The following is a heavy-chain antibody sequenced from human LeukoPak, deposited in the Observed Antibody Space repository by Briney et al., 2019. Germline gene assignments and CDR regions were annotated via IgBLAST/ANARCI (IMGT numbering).Heavy chain of an antibody. CDR3: AKRDYGDFSGGLVGG. CDR1: GFTFSSYA. V-gene: IGHV3-23*01. CDR2: ISASGAST. J-gene: IGHJ4*02. Sequence: HTGGSLRLSCAASGFTFSSYAMSWVRQAPGKGLEWVSGISASGASTYYADSVKGRFTISRDNSKITLYLQMNSLRAEDTAVYYCAKRDYGDFSGGLVGGWGQGTLVTVSS. D-gene: IGHD4-17*01.